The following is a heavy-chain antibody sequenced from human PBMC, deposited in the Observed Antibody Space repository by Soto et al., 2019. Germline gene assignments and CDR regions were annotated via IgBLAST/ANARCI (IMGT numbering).Heavy chain of an antibody. D-gene: IGHD6-13*01. J-gene: IGHJ6*03. CDR2: MNPNSGNT. CDR1: GYTFTSYD. V-gene: IGHV1-8*01. CDR3: ARGGGGSSSFDYYYYMDV. Sequence: GASVKVSCKASGYTFTSYDINWVRQATGQGLERMGWMNPNSGNTGYAQKFQGRVTMTRNTSISTAYMELSSLRSEDTAVYYCARGGGGSSSFDYYYYMDVWGKGTTVTVSS.